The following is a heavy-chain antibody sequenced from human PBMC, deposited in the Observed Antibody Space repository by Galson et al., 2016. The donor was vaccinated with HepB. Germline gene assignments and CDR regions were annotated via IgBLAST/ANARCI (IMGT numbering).Heavy chain of an antibody. J-gene: IGHJ5*02. CDR3: ARVPRDVGTSWFDP. Sequence: SLRLSCAASGFTVSTNHMAWVRQAPGRGLEWVSVIYNGGSTYYADSVKGRFSVSKHNPNNTLFLQMNSLRNEDTAIYYCARVPRDVGTSWFDPLGPGNPGQRLV. V-gene: IGHV3-53*04. CDR2: IYNGGST. CDR1: GFTVSTNH.